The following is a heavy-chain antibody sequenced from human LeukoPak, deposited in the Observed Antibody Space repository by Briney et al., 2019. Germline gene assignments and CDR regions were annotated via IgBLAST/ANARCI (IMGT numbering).Heavy chain of an antibody. CDR3: ASSPSYSSSWYAIAN. J-gene: IGHJ4*02. CDR1: GFTFSNYD. D-gene: IGHD6-13*01. Sequence: GGSLRLSCAASGFTFSNYDMHWVRQAAGKGLEWVSGIGTAGDTYYPASVKGRFTISRENAKNSLYLQMNSLSAGHTAVHYCASSPSYSSSWYAIANWRQGTLDNVPS. CDR2: IGTAGDT. V-gene: IGHV3-13*01.